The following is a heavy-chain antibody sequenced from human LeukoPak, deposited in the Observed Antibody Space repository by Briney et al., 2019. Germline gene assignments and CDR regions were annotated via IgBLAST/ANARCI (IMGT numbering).Heavy chain of an antibody. V-gene: IGHV4-34*01. CDR2: INHSGST. CDR3: ARGLVVVAASPYYYYGMDV. Sequence: SETLSLTCAVYGGSFSGYYWSWIRQPPGKGLEWIGEINHSGSTNYNPSLKSRATISVDTSKNQFSLKLSSVTAADTAVYYCARGLVVVAASPYYYYGMDVWGQGTTVTVSS. CDR1: GGSFSGYY. J-gene: IGHJ6*02. D-gene: IGHD2-15*01.